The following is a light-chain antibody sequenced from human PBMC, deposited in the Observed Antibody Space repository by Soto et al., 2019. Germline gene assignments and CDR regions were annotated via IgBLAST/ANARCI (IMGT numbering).Light chain of an antibody. CDR1: QSVSSSY. J-gene: IGKJ1*01. CDR3: QQYGSSPQT. Sequence: EIVLTQSPGTLSLSPEEGATLSCRASQSVSSSYLAWYQQKPGQAPRLLIYGASSRATGIPDRFSGSGSGTDFTLTISRLEPEDFAVYYCQQYGSSPQTFGQGTKVDIK. CDR2: GAS. V-gene: IGKV3-20*01.